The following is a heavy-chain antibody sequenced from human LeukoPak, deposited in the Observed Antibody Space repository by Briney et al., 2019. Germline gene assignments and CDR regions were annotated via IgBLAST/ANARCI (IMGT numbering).Heavy chain of an antibody. CDR3: ARYGAAAATFDY. CDR1: GGSISSYY. V-gene: IGHV4-59*12. D-gene: IGHD6-13*01. J-gene: IGHJ4*02. CDR2: IYYSGST. Sequence: SETLSLTCTVSGGSISSYYWSWIRQPPGKGLEWIGYIYYSGSTNYNPSLKSRVTISVDTSKNQFSLKLSSVTAADTAVYYCARYGAAAATFDYWGQGTLVTVSS.